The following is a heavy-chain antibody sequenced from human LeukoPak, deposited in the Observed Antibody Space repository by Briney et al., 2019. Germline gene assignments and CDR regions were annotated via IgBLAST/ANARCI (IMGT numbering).Heavy chain of an antibody. CDR3: ARDSIAAAGTDY. CDR1: GYTFTSYA. CDR2: INAGNGST. Sequence: GASVKVSCKASGYTFTSYAMHWVRQAPGQRLEWMGWINAGNGSTKYSQKFQGRVTITRDTSASTAYMELSSLRSEDTAVYYCARDSIAAAGTDYWGQGTLVTVSS. D-gene: IGHD6-13*01. V-gene: IGHV1-3*01. J-gene: IGHJ4*02.